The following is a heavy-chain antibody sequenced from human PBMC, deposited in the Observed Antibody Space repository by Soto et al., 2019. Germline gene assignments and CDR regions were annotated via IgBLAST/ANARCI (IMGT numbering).Heavy chain of an antibody. D-gene: IGHD3-22*01. J-gene: IGHJ3*02. Sequence: ASVKVSCKASGYIFTNYDMSWVRQAPGQGLEWMGWISAYNGNTNYAQKFQDRVTMTRDTSTSTVYMELSSLRSEDTAVYYCARDRMERGYYDSSGSDAFDIWGQGTMVTVSS. CDR1: GYIFTNYD. CDR3: ARDRMERGYYDSSGSDAFDI. CDR2: ISAYNGNT. V-gene: IGHV1-18*01.